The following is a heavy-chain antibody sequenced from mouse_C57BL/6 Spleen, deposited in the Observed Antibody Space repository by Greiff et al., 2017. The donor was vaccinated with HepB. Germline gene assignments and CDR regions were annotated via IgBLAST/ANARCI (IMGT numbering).Heavy chain of an antibody. Sequence: VQLQQSGAELVKPGASVKLSCKASGYTFTSYWMHWVKQRPGQGLEWIGMIHPNSGSTNYNEKFKSKATLTVDKSSSTAYMQLSSLTSEDSAVYYCARWGAYYSNYDAMDYWGQGTSVTVSS. CDR1: GYTFTSYW. CDR3: ARWGAYYSNYDAMDY. V-gene: IGHV1-64*01. J-gene: IGHJ4*01. D-gene: IGHD2-5*01. CDR2: IHPNSGST.